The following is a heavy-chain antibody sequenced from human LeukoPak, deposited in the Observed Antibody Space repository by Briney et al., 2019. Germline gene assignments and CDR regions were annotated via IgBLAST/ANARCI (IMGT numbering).Heavy chain of an antibody. Sequence: GGSLRLSCAASGFTFSSYAMSWVRQAPGKGLEWVSAISGSGGSTYYADSVKGRFTISRDNSKNTLYLQMNSLRAKDTAVYYCAKGSSGWLTHYFDYWGQGTLITVSS. D-gene: IGHD6-19*01. CDR2: ISGSGGST. CDR3: AKGSSGWLTHYFDY. CDR1: GFTFSSYA. V-gene: IGHV3-23*01. J-gene: IGHJ4*02.